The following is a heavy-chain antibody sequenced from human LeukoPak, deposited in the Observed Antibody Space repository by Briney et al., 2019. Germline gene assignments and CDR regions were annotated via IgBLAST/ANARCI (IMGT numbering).Heavy chain of an antibody. V-gene: IGHV1-18*01. Sequence: ASVKVSCKASGYTFTSYDINWVRQAPGQGLEWMGWISAYNGNTNYAQKLQGRVTMTTDTSTSTAYMELRSLRSDDTAVYYCARDFDYVWGSYRYALDYWGQGTLVTVSS. CDR3: ARDFDYVWGSYRYALDY. J-gene: IGHJ4*02. CDR1: GYTFTSYD. CDR2: ISAYNGNT. D-gene: IGHD3-16*02.